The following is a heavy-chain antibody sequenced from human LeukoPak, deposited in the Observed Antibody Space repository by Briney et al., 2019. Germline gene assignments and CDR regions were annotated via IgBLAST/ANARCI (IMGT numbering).Heavy chain of an antibody. V-gene: IGHV3-30*02. CDR2: IWYDGSEK. D-gene: IGHD2-2*01. CDR1: GFTFNRYG. Sequence: GSLRLSCAASGFTFNRYGIHWVRQAPGKGLEWVALIWYDGSEKYLESVKGRFTISRDNSKNTLYLQMDSLRIEDTAVYYCAKDSSTSCHDWGQGTLVTVSS. J-gene: IGHJ4*02. CDR3: AKDSSTSCHD.